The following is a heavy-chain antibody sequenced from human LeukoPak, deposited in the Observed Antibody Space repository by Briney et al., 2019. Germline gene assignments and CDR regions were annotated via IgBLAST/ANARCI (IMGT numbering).Heavy chain of an antibody. CDR1: GGSISSGSYY. D-gene: IGHD2-2*01. CDR3: ARVSSIVVVPAAIDL. CDR2: IYTSGST. V-gene: IGHV4-61*02. Sequence: SQTLSLTCNVSGGSISSGSYYWSWIRQPAGKGLEWIGRIYTSGSTNYNPSLKSRVTISVDTSKNQFSLKLSSVTAADTAVYYCARVSSIVVVPAAIDLWGRGTLVTVSS. J-gene: IGHJ2*01.